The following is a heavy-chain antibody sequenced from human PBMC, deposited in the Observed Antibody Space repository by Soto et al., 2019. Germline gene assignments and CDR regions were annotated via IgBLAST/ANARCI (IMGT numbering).Heavy chain of an antibody. Sequence: PGGSLRLSCAASGFNFGSYAMTWVRQAPGKGLEWVSDISVSGDITYYVESVKGRFTISRDNSKNTLYLQMNSLRAEDTALYYCAKVSCSSTSCPLDFWGQGTLVTVSS. J-gene: IGHJ4*02. D-gene: IGHD2-2*01. CDR1: GFNFGSYA. CDR2: ISVSGDIT. CDR3: AKVSCSSTSCPLDF. V-gene: IGHV3-23*01.